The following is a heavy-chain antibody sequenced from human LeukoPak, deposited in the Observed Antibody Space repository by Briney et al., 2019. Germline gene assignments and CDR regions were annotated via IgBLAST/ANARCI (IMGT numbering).Heavy chain of an antibody. D-gene: IGHD2-2*01. CDR3: ARAPITSPFYFDY. J-gene: IGHJ4*02. Sequence: GGSLRLSCTASGFAFDEHGMSWVRQVPGKGLEWVSGINWSGGSTGYADPLRGRFTISRDNAKNSLYLQMDSLRAEDTALYYCARAPITSPFYFDYGGQGTLVTVSS. CDR2: INWSGGST. V-gene: IGHV3-20*04. CDR1: GFAFDEHG.